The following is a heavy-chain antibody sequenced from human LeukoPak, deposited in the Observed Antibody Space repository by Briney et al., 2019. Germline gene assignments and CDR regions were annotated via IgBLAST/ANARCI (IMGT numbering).Heavy chain of an antibody. V-gene: IGHV4-59*11. D-gene: IGHD3-10*01. CDR2: KYWSGTS. J-gene: IGHJ4*02. Sequence: SETLSLTCNVSGDSMENHYWSWTRQPPGKGLEWIGYKYWSGTSNHNPSLKSRVTISVDTSNNQVSLKLSSVTAADTAVYYCARGAGSSTWRTFYYFDYWGQGTLVTVSS. CDR1: GDSMENHY. CDR3: ARGAGSSTWRTFYYFDY.